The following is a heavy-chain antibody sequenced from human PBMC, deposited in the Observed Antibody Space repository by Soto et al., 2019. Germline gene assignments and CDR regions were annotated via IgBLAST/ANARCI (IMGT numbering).Heavy chain of an antibody. D-gene: IGHD1-7*01. V-gene: IGHV3-9*01. J-gene: IGHJ3*02. CDR1: GFTFDDYA. Sequence: GGSLRLSCAASGFTFDDYAMHWVRQAPGKGLEWVSGISWNSGSIGYADSVKGRFTISRDNAKNSLYLQMNSLRAEDTALYYCAKSGGTTDAFDIWGQGTMVTVSS. CDR2: ISWNSGSI. CDR3: AKSGGTTDAFDI.